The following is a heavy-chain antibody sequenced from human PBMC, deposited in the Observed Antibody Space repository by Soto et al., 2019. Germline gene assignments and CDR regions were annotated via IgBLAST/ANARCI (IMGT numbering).Heavy chain of an antibody. D-gene: IGHD6-13*01. CDR2: IVPIFNTS. V-gene: IGHV1-69*06. CDR1: GGTFNNYA. CDR3: ANQQQLTTFEF. Sequence: QVQLVQSGAEVKKPGSSVKVSCKASGGTFNNYAISWVRQAPGQGLEWMGGIVPIFNTSHFAEKFQGRLTLTADKSTSTAFMELIGLRSDDTAVYFCANQQQLTTFEFWGQGTLVSVSS. J-gene: IGHJ4*02.